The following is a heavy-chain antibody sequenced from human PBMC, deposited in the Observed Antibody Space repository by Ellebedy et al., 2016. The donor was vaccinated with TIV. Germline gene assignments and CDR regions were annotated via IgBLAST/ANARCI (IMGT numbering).Heavy chain of an antibody. CDR1: GFTFSNAW. V-gene: IGHV3-15*01. CDR2: IKSKTDAGTT. J-gene: IGHJ4*02. CDR3: TTAPDY. Sequence: GESLKISCAASGFTFSNAWMSWVRQAPGKGLEWVGRIKSKTDAGTTDYAAPVKGRFTILRDDSKNTLYLQMNSLKTEDTAVYYCTTAPDYWGQGTLVTVSS.